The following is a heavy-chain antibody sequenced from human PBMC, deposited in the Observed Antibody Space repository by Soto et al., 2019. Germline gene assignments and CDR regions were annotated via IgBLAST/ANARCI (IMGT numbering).Heavy chain of an antibody. V-gene: IGHV4-30-2*01. D-gene: IGHD4-17*01. CDR1: GGSISSGGYS. CDR3: ARSTVTLHYFDY. CDR2: IYHSGST. Sequence: TLSLTCAVSGGSISSGGYSWSWIRQPPGKGLEWIGYIYHSGSTYYNPSLKSRVTISVDTSKNQFSLKLSSVTAADTAVYYCARSTVTLHYFDYWGQGTLVTVSS. J-gene: IGHJ4*02.